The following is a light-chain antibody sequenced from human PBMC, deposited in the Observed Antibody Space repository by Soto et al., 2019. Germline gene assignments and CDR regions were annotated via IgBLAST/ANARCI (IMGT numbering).Light chain of an antibody. CDR2: GNS. CDR3: QSYDSRLSAVV. Sequence: QSALTQPPSVSGAPGQRVTISCTGSTSNIGAGFDVHWYHQLPGTAPKLLIYGNSKRPSGVPDRFSGSKSGTSASLAITGLQAEDEADYYCQSYDSRLSAVVFGGGTKLTVL. CDR1: TSNIGAGFD. J-gene: IGLJ2*01. V-gene: IGLV1-40*01.